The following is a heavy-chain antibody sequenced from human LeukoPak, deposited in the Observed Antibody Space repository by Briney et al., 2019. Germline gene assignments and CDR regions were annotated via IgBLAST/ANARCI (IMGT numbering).Heavy chain of an antibody. D-gene: IGHD1-26*01. CDR2: ISGSGGST. Sequence: GGSLRLSCAASGFTFSSYTMHWVRQAPGKGLEWVSAISGSGGSTYFADSVKGRFTISRDNSKNTLYLQMDSLRAGDTAVYYCARGPSSGSYSIFDDWGQGTLVTVSP. J-gene: IGHJ4*02. CDR1: GFTFSSYT. V-gene: IGHV3-23*01. CDR3: ARGPSSGSYSIFDD.